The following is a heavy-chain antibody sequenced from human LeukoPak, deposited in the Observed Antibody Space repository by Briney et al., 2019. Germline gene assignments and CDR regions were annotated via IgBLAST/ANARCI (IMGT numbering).Heavy chain of an antibody. J-gene: IGHJ4*02. CDR3: TTTHY. Sequence: GKSLRLSCAASGFPFSSWPMHWVRQAPGKGREWLTTISHDGSQTYYTESVKGRLTISPDNSKNTFFLQMNSLIAEDNCVYYCTTTHYWGQGTLITVSS. V-gene: IGHV3-30*10. CDR1: GFPFSSWP. CDR2: ISHDGSQT.